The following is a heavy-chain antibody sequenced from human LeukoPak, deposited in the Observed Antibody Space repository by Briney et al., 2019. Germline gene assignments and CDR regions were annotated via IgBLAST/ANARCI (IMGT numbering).Heavy chain of an antibody. CDR3: ARVQGSSSTLDY. D-gene: IGHD6-13*01. Sequence: ASVKVSCKASGYTFTGYYMHWVRQAPGQRLEWMGWINAGNGNTKYSQKFQGRVTITRDTSASTAYMELSSLRSEDTAVYYCARVQGSSSTLDYWGQGTLVTVSS. V-gene: IGHV1-3*01. CDR2: INAGNGNT. CDR1: GYTFTGYY. J-gene: IGHJ4*02.